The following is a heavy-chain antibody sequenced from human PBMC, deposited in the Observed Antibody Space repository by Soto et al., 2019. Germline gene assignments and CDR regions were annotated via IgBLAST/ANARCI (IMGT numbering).Heavy chain of an antibody. CDR2: IYYSGRI. J-gene: IGHJ6*02. D-gene: IGHD3-3*01. CDR3: ARVGVTAIFGVVTPSYGMDV. CDR1: GGSISSYY. V-gene: IGHV4-59*01. Sequence: SETLSLTCTVSGGSISSYYWSWIRQPPGKGLEWVGYIYYSGRINYNPSLKSRVTISVDTSKNQFSLKLSSVTAADTAVYYCARVGVTAIFGVVTPSYGMDVWGQGTTVTVSS.